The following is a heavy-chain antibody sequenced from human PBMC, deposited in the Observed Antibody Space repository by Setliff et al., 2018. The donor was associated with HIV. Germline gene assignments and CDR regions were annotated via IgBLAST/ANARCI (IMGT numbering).Heavy chain of an antibody. CDR2: IYYSGST. V-gene: IGHV4-59*12. CDR1: GGSISSSY. Sequence: SETLSLTCTVSGGSISSSYWSWIRPPPGKGLEWIGYIYYSGSTNYNPSLKSRVTISMDTSKNQFSLRVTSVTAADTAFYFCARATGPTYYFDFWGHGNLVTVSS. J-gene: IGHJ4*01. CDR3: ARATGPTYYFDF.